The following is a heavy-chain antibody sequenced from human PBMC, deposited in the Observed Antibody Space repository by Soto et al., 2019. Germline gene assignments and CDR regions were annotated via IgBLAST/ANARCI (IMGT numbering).Heavy chain of an antibody. CDR1: GFTFSYYW. CDR2: IHSDGSST. V-gene: IGHV3-74*01. CDR3: ARGDRRAFDL. Sequence: EVPLVESGGGLVRPGGSLRLSCAASGFTFSYYWMHWVRQAPGKGLVWVSRIHSDGSSTTYADFVKGRFIISRDTARNTVDLQMNSVRVEDTAVYYCARGDRRAFDLWGQGTVVTVSS. J-gene: IGHJ3*01.